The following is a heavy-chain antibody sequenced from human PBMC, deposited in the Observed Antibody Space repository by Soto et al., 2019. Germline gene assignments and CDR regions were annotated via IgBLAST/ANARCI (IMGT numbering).Heavy chain of an antibody. Sequence: SETLSLTCTVSGGSISSYYWSWIRQPAGKGLEWIGRIYTSGSTNYNPSLKSRVTMSVDTSKDQFSLKLSSVTAADTAVYYCAREPITMVRGVILDYYGMDVWGQGTTVTVSS. J-gene: IGHJ6*02. CDR2: IYTSGST. V-gene: IGHV4-4*07. CDR3: AREPITMVRGVILDYYGMDV. CDR1: GGSISSYY. D-gene: IGHD3-10*01.